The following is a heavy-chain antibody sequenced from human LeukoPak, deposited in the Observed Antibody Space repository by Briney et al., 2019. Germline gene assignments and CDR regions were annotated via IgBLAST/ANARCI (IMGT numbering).Heavy chain of an antibody. CDR1: GFTFSSHW. J-gene: IGHJ4*02. CDR2: IESHGNDV. V-gene: IGHV3-74*03. Sequence: GGSLRLSCAVSGFTFSSHWMHWVRQAPGKALEWVAHIESHGNDVTYADSVKGRSTISRDNAKNTLYLQMHSLRAEDTAVYYCVRERCQAGLAASDFWGQGTLVTVSS. D-gene: IGHD2-21*01. CDR3: VRERCQAGLAASDF.